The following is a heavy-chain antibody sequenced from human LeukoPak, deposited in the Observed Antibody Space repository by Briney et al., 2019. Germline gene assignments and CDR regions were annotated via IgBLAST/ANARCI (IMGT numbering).Heavy chain of an antibody. Sequence: GGSLRLSCAASGFTFSSYAMSWVRQAPGKGLEWVSAISGSGGSTYYADSVKGRFTISRDNSKNTLYLQMNSLRAEDTAVYYCAKDNSLLLWFRGGAFVIWGQGTMVTVSS. D-gene: IGHD3-10*01. CDR3: AKDNSLLLWFRGGAFVI. V-gene: IGHV3-23*01. CDR1: GFTFSSYA. CDR2: ISGSGGST. J-gene: IGHJ3*02.